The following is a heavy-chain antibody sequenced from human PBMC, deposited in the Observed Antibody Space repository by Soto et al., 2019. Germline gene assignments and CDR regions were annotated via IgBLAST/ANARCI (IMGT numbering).Heavy chain of an antibody. Sequence: SGPTLVNPTETLTLTCTVSGFSLSNARMGVSWIRQPPGKALEWLAHIFSNDEKSYSTSLQSRLTISKDTSKSQVVLTMTNMDPVDTATYYCARIIIAARLEYFFDYWGQGTLVIASA. V-gene: IGHV2-26*01. CDR2: IFSNDEK. CDR1: GFSLSNARMG. J-gene: IGHJ4*02. D-gene: IGHD6-6*01. CDR3: ARIIIAARLEYFFDY.